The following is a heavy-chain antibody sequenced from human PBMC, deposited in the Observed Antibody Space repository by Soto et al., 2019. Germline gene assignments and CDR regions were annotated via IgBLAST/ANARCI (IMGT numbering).Heavy chain of an antibody. Sequence: QVQLVESGGGVVQPGRSLRLSCAASGFTFNTYDMHWVRQSPGKGLEWVAVISYDGSNKYYADSVKGRLTISRDNSKNTLYLQMNSLRAEDTAVYYCAKGQHCSSTSCYFYYYGMDVWGQGTTVAVS. CDR2: ISYDGSNK. J-gene: IGHJ6*02. D-gene: IGHD2-2*01. CDR1: GFTFNTYD. V-gene: IGHV3-30*18. CDR3: AKGQHCSSTSCYFYYYGMDV.